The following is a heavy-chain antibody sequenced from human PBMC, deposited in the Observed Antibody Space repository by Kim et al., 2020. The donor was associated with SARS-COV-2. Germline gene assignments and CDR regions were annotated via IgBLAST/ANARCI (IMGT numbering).Heavy chain of an antibody. CDR2: VYHSGTT. CDR1: GGSISSSFNY. D-gene: IGHD3-22*01. J-gene: IGHJ4*02. V-gene: IGHV4-39*01. Sequence: SETLSLTCAVTGGSISSSFNYWGWIRQPPGKGLEWIGSVYHSGTTYDSPSLKSRVTVSVETSKNEFSTKVTSVTAADTAVYFCARLPHDSSGYVDCWGQGVLVTVSS. CDR3: ARLPHDSSGYVDC.